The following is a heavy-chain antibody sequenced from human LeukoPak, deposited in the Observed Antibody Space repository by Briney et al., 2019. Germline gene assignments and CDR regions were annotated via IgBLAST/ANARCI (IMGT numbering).Heavy chain of an antibody. CDR2: INWNGGST. J-gene: IGHJ4*02. V-gene: IGHV3-20*04. Sequence: GGSLRLSCAASGFTFDDYGMSWVRQAPGKGLEWVSGINWNGGSTGYADSVKGRFTISKDNAKNSLYLQMNSLRAEDTALYYCARDSSLVRGVIRGAFDYWGQGTLVTVSS. CDR1: GFTFDDYG. D-gene: IGHD3-10*01. CDR3: ARDSSLVRGVIRGAFDY.